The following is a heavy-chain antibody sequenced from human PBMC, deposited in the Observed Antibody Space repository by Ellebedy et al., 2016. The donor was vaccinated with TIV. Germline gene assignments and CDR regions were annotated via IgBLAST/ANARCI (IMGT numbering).Heavy chain of an antibody. J-gene: IGHJ6*02. CDR1: GYTLTELS. Sequence: ASVKVSXXVSGYTLTELSMHWVRQAPGKGLEWMGGFDPEDGETIYAQKFQGRVTMTEDTSTDTAYMELSSLRSEDTAVYYCATVGIVGATTLYYYYGMDVWGQGTTVTVSS. CDR2: FDPEDGET. V-gene: IGHV1-24*01. D-gene: IGHD1-26*01. CDR3: ATVGIVGATTLYYYYGMDV.